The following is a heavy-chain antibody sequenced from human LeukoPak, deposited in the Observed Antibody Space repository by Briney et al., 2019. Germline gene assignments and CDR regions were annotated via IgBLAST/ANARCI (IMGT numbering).Heavy chain of an antibody. V-gene: IGHV3-23*01. CDR3: AKGWSRQQLVQDY. Sequence: GGSLRLSCAASGFTFSRYAMSWVRQAPGKGLECVSAISGSGGSTYYADSVKGRFTISRDNSKNTLYLQMNSLRAEDTAVYYCAKGWSRQQLVQDYWGQGTLVTVSS. J-gene: IGHJ4*02. CDR1: GFTFSRYA. D-gene: IGHD6-13*01. CDR2: ISGSGGST.